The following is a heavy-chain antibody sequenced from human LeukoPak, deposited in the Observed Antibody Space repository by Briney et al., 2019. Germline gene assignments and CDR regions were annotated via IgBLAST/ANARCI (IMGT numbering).Heavy chain of an antibody. D-gene: IGHD3-10*01. CDR1: GGSISSSNW. CDR2: INHSGST. CDR3: ARVGYYGSGSYYNGDY. Sequence: SETLSLTCAVSGGSISSSNWWSWVRQPPGKGLEWIGEINHSGSTNYNPSLKSRVTISVDTSKNQFSLKLSSVTAADTAVYYCARVGYYGSGSYYNGDYWGQGTLVTVSS. J-gene: IGHJ4*02. V-gene: IGHV4-4*02.